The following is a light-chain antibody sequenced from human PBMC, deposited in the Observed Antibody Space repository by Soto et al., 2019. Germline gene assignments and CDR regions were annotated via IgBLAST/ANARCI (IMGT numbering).Light chain of an antibody. CDR2: AAY. J-gene: IGKJ1*01. Sequence: DIQMTQSPSSLSASVGDRVTITCQASQDISNYLNWYQQKPGKAHKLLIYAAYTLQSGVQSRFSGSGSGTEFTLTIRSLQPDDFATYYCKQYNSYSWTFGQGTKVDI. CDR1: QDISNY. CDR3: KQYNSYSWT. V-gene: IGKV1-16*01.